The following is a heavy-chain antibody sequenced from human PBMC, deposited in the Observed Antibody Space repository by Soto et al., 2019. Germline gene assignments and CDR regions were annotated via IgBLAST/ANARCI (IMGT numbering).Heavy chain of an antibody. J-gene: IGHJ6*02. Sequence: PSETHSLTSTFSGGNIISIGDYWGWIRHPPGKGLEWTWSIYYSGSTYYNPSLKGRVPISVETSKNQFSLTLSSVTAADAAVYYCARQGGDTELVFAAHGHYYRMDVWRQGTTVTVYS. CDR2: IYYSGST. V-gene: IGHV4-39*01. D-gene: IGHD2-2*01. CDR3: ARQGGDTELVFAAHGHYYRMDV. CDR1: GGNIISIGDY.